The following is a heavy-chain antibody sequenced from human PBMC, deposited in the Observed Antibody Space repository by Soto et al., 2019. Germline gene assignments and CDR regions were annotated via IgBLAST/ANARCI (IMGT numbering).Heavy chain of an antibody. CDR2: IKQDGCEK. CDR3: AKDTYYHDSSGYYVFDY. Sequence: PGGSLRLSCAASGFTFSSYWMSWVRQAPGKGLEWVANIKQDGCEKFYVDSAKGRFTISRDNAKNSLYLQMNNLRAEDTAVYYCAKDTYYHDSSGYYVFDYWGQGTLVTVSS. V-gene: IGHV3-7*01. D-gene: IGHD3-22*01. J-gene: IGHJ4*02. CDR1: GFTFSSYW.